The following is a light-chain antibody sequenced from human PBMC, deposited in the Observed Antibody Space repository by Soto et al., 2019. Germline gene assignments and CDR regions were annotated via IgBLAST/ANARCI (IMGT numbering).Light chain of an antibody. J-gene: IGLJ3*02. CDR2: EVT. Sequence: QSALTQPASVSGSPGQSITISCTGSSGDVGRYNYVSWYQQHPGKAPKLIIYEVTNRPSGVSNRFSGSKSGNTASLIISGLQAEDEADYYCTSYTTGRIWVFGGGTKVTVL. CDR3: TSYTTGRIWV. V-gene: IGLV2-14*01. CDR1: SGDVGRYNY.